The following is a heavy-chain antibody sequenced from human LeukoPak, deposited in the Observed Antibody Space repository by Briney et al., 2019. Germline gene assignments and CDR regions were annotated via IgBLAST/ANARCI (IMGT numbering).Heavy chain of an antibody. CDR1: GFTFSSYA. Sequence: GGSLRLSCAASGFTFSSYAMHWVRQAPGKGLEWVAVISYDGSNKYYADSVKGRFTISRDNSKNTLYLQMDSLRAEDTAVYYCARGYSSLDYWGQGTLVTVSS. CDR2: ISYDGSNK. D-gene: IGHD6-13*01. CDR3: ARGYSSLDY. J-gene: IGHJ4*02. V-gene: IGHV3-30*04.